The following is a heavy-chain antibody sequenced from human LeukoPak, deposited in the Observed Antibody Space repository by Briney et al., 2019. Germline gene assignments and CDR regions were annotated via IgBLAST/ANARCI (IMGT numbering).Heavy chain of an antibody. V-gene: IGHV1-18*01. J-gene: IGHJ4*02. CDR3: ARVYGDFPVSSGDSYWHGYFDN. D-gene: IGHD3-22*01. CDR2: ISANNGNT. CDR1: GYTFTSYG. Sequence: ASVKVSCKASGYTFTSYGISWVRQAPGQGLEWMGWISANNGNTNYAQKFQGRVTMTIDTSTSTAYMELRSLRSDDTAVYYCARVYGDFPVSSGDSYWHGYFDNWGQGTLVIVSS.